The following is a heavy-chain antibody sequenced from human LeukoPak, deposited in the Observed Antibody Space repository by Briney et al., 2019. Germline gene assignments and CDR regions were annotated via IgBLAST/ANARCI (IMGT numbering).Heavy chain of an antibody. V-gene: IGHV1-8*03. CDR1: GYTFSDYY. J-gene: IGHJ4*02. CDR3: ARRVGKPQILDY. Sequence: ASVKVSCKASGYTFSDYYMHWVRQASGQGLEWMGWMNPNSGNTGYAQKFQGRVTITRNTSISTAYMELSSLSSEDTAVYYCARRVGKPQILDYWGQGTLVTVSS. CDR2: MNPNSGNT. D-gene: IGHD2-2*01.